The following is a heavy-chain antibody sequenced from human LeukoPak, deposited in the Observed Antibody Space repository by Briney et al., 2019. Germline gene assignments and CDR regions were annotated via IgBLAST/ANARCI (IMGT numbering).Heavy chain of an antibody. CDR3: ARVPSTTHFDY. V-gene: IGHV4-30-4*01. CDR2: IYYSGST. Sequence: SQTLSLTCTVSGGSISSGDYYWSWIRQPPGKGLEWIGYIYYSGSTYYNPSLKSRVTISVDTSKNQFSLKLSSATAADTAVYYCARVPSTTHFDYWGQGTLVTVSS. J-gene: IGHJ4*02. D-gene: IGHD1-26*01. CDR1: GGSISSGDYY.